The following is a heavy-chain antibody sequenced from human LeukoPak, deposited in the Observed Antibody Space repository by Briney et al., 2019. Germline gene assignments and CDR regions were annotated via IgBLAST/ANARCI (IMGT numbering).Heavy chain of an antibody. V-gene: IGHV4-59*11. CDR2: VFYSGDT. Sequence: SETLSLTCTVSGASITSLYWSWIRHSPGKGLEWIGSVFYSGDTTYNPSLKSRVTLSLDTSKRQYSLNLTSVTAADTAIYYCAKGSGVLPPTTYLVDWGQGTLVTVSS. J-gene: IGHJ4*02. CDR3: AKGSGVLPPTTYLVD. CDR1: GASITSLY. D-gene: IGHD3-16*01.